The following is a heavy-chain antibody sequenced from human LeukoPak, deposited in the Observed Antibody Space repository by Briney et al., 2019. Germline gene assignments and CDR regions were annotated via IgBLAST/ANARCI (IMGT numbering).Heavy chain of an antibody. V-gene: IGHV3-66*03. Sequence: GGSLRLSCAASGFTVSSNYMSWVRQAPGKGLEWVLVIYSSGSTYYADSGKGRFPISRDNSKNTLYLQMNRLSAEDTAVYYCARDFYCGGDCYCFDYWGQGTLVTVSS. D-gene: IGHD2-21*02. CDR2: IYSSGST. CDR3: ARDFYCGGDCYCFDY. J-gene: IGHJ4*02. CDR1: GFTVSSNY.